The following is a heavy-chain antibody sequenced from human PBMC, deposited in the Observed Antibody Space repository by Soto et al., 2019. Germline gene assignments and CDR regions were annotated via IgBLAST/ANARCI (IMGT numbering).Heavy chain of an antibody. CDR1: GYTFTSYA. D-gene: IGHD6-19*01. Sequence: ASVKVSCKASGYTFTSYAMHWVRQAPGQRLEWMGWINAGNGNTKYSQKFQGRVTITRDTSASTAYMELSSLRSEDTAVYYCARDRSSGWPDFDYWGQGTLVTVSS. V-gene: IGHV1-3*01. CDR2: INAGNGNT. J-gene: IGHJ4*02. CDR3: ARDRSSGWPDFDY.